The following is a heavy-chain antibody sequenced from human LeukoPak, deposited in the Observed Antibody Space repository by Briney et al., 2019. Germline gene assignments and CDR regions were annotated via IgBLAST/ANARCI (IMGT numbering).Heavy chain of an antibody. CDR1: GFTFSSYG. D-gene: IGHD6-13*01. Sequence: SGGSLRLSCAASGFTFSSYGMHWARQAPGKGLEWVAVIWYDGSNKYYADSVKGRFTISRDNSKNTLYLQMNSLRAEDTAVYYCARDLKPYSSSWYDFDYWGQGTLVTVSS. CDR2: IWYDGSNK. CDR3: ARDLKPYSSSWYDFDY. J-gene: IGHJ4*02. V-gene: IGHV3-33*01.